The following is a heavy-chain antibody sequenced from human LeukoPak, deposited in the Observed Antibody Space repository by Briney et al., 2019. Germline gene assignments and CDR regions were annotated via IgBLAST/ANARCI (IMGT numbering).Heavy chain of an antibody. CDR2: IYSGGST. Sequence: PGGSLRLSCAASGFTVSSNYMSWVRQAPGKGLEGVSVIYSGGSTYYADSGKGRFTISRDKSKKTPYLQMNSLRAEDTAVYYCARDPTFDYWGQGTLVTVSS. V-gene: IGHV3-53*01. CDR1: GFTVSSNY. CDR3: ARDPTFDY. J-gene: IGHJ4*02.